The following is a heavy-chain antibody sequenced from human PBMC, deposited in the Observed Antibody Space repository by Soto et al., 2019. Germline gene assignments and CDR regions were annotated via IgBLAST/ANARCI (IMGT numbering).Heavy chain of an antibody. CDR1: GFTFTSSA. CDR2: IVVGSGNT. V-gene: IGHV1-58*01. Sequence: ASVKVSCKASGFTFTSSAVQWVRQARGQRLEWIGWIVVGSGNTNYAQKFQERVTITRDMSTSTAYMELSSLRSEDTAVYYCAAVHYYDSSGYYVWGHDDAFDIWGRGTMVTVSS. J-gene: IGHJ3*02. D-gene: IGHD3-22*01. CDR3: AAVHYYDSSGYYVWGHDDAFDI.